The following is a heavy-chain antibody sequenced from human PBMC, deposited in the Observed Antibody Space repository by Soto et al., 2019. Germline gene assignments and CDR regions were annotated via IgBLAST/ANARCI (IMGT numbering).Heavy chain of an antibody. D-gene: IGHD2-2*01. V-gene: IGHV1-69*01. J-gene: IGHJ6*02. Sequence: QVQLVQSGAEVKKPGSSVKVSCKASGGTFSSYAISWVRQAPGQGLEWMGGIIPISGTANYAQKFQGRDTITAEESTSTAYMELSRLRSEDTAVYYCARSQGSSTSLEIYYYYYYGMDVWGQGTTVTVSS. CDR3: ARSQGSSTSLEIYYYYYYGMDV. CDR1: GGTFSSYA. CDR2: IIPISGTA.